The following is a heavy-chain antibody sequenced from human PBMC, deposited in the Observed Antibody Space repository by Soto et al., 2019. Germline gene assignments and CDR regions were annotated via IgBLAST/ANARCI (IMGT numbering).Heavy chain of an antibody. CDR3: ARGKGNWNYVNSVNWFDP. CDR1: GGSISSGGYY. Sequence: QVQLQESGPGLVKPSQTLSLTCTVSGGSISSGGYYWSWIRQHPGKGLEWIGYIYYSGSTYYNPSLKSRVTISVDTSKSQFSLKLSSVTAADTAVYYCARGKGNWNYVNSVNWFDPWGQETLVTVSS. D-gene: IGHD1-7*01. CDR2: IYYSGST. J-gene: IGHJ5*02. V-gene: IGHV4-31*03.